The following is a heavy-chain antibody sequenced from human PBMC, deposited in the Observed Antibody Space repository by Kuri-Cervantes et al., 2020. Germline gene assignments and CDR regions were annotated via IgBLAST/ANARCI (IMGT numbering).Heavy chain of an antibody. Sequence: GGSLRLSCAASGFTFSSYWMHWVRQAPGKGLVWVSRINSDGSSTSYADSVKGRFTISRDYARNSLYLQMSSLRVEDTAVYYCAFPGVLANWGQGTLVTVSS. CDR3: AFPGVLAN. CDR1: GFTFSSYW. D-gene: IGHD3-10*01. CDR2: INSDGSST. J-gene: IGHJ4*02. V-gene: IGHV3-74*01.